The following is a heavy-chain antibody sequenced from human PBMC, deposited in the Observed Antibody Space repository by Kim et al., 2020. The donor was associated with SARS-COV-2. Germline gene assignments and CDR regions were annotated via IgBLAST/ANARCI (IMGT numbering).Heavy chain of an antibody. D-gene: IGHD2-21*02. V-gene: IGHV3-30*04. Sequence: GGSLRLSCAASGFTFSSYAMHWVRQAPGKGLEWVAVISYDGSNKYYADSVKGRFTISRDNSKNTLYLQMNSLRAEDTAVYYCARDRDRHIVVVTAIHYF. CDR1: GFTFSSYA. CDR3: ARDRDRHIVVVTAIHYF. J-gene: IGHJ4*01. CDR2: ISYDGSNK.